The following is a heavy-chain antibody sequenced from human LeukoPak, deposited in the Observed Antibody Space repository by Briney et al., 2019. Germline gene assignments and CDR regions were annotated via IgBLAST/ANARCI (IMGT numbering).Heavy chain of an antibody. CDR1: GYTFTSYG. D-gene: IGHD2-2*01. CDR3: ARGGQVAPQPGNWFDP. V-gene: IGHV1-18*01. CDR2: ISSYNGNT. Sequence: ASVKVSCKASGYTFTSYGISWVRQAPGQGLEWMGWISSYNGNTNYAQKLQGRVPMTTDTSTRTAYMELRSLRSEETGVYYCARGGQVAPQPGNWFDPWGQGTLVTVSS. J-gene: IGHJ5*02.